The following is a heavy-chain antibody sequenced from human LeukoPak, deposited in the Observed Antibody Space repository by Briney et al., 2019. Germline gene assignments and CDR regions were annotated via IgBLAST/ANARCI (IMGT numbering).Heavy chain of an antibody. Sequence: SVKVSCKASGYTFTSYYMHWVRQAPGQGLEWMGRIIPILGIANYAQKFQGRVTITADKSTSTAYMELSSLRSEDTAVYYCAMRSGYSSGWYGDNWFDPWGQGTLVTVSS. V-gene: IGHV1-69*02. J-gene: IGHJ5*02. CDR3: AMRSGYSSGWYGDNWFDP. CDR2: IIPILGIA. CDR1: GYTFTSYY. D-gene: IGHD6-19*01.